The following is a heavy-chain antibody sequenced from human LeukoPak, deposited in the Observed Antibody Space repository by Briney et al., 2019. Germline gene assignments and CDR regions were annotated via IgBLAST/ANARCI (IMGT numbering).Heavy chain of an antibody. V-gene: IGHV4-39*07. CDR1: GVSISSSSYY. D-gene: IGHD4-17*01. Sequence: SEPLSLTCTVSGVSISSSSYYWDWIRQPPGKGLEWIGSISYSGSTYYNPSLKSRVTISVDTSKNQFSLKLSSMTAADTAVYYCARGPTVTNDAFDIWGQGTMVTVSS. J-gene: IGHJ3*02. CDR2: ISYSGST. CDR3: ARGPTVTNDAFDI.